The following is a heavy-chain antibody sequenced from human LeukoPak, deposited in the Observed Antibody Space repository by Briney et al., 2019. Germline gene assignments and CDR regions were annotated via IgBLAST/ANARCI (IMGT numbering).Heavy chain of an antibody. CDR1: GGSFSGYY. CDR3: ARGITMVRGVIHNRFDP. J-gene: IGHJ5*02. D-gene: IGHD3-10*01. Sequence: SETLSLTCAVYGGSFSGYYWSWIRQPPGKGLEWIGEINHSGSTNYNPSLKSRVTISVDTSKNQFSLKLSSVTAADTAVYYCARGITMVRGVIHNRFDPWGQGTLVTVSS. V-gene: IGHV4-34*01. CDR2: INHSGST.